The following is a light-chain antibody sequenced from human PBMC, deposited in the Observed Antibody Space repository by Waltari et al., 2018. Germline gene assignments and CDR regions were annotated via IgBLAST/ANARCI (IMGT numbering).Light chain of an antibody. Sequence: EVVLTQSPDTLSLSPGERATLSCRASQSLTKRYLAWYQQKPGRAPRLLIYGASSRAADIPDRFSGSGSGTDFTLTISRLEPEDFAVYYCQQYGSSVLYTFGQGTKLEIK. CDR1: QSLTKRY. CDR2: GAS. CDR3: QQYGSSVLYT. V-gene: IGKV3-20*01. J-gene: IGKJ2*01.